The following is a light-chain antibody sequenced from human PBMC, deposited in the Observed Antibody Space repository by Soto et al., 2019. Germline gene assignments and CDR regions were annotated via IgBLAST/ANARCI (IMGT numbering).Light chain of an antibody. CDR1: QSVSSN. CDR3: QLYNSWRLWT. CDR2: GAS. Sequence: EIVMTQSPAILSVSPGERATLSCRASQSVSSNLAWYQQKPGQAARLLIYGASTRATAIPARFSGSRSGTEFTLTISSLQSEDFAVYYCQLYNSWRLWTFVQGTKVEIK. J-gene: IGKJ1*01. V-gene: IGKV3-15*01.